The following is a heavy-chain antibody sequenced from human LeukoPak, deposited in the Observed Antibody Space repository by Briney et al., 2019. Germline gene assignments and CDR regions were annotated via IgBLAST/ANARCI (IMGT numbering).Heavy chain of an antibody. D-gene: IGHD6-13*01. Sequence: GGSLRLSCAASGFTFSTYAMYWVRQAPGKGLEWVAFISYDGSNKYYADSVKGRFTISRDNSKNTLYLQMNSLRAEDTAVYYCASAFLPTIAAAPYYGMDVWGQGTTVTVSS. J-gene: IGHJ6*02. CDR1: GFTFSTYA. CDR2: ISYDGSNK. CDR3: ASAFLPTIAAAPYYGMDV. V-gene: IGHV3-30-3*01.